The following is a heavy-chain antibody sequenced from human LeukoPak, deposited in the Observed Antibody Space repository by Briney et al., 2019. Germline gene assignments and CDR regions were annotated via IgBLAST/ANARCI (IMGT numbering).Heavy chain of an antibody. J-gene: IGHJ4*02. CDR3: ARVGSSSWSTRYDY. CDR1: GFTFGDYY. Sequence: GGSLRLSCAASGFTFGDYYMSWIRQAPGKGLEWVSYISSSGSTIYYADSVKGRFTISRDNAKNSLYLQMNSLRAEDTAVYYCARVGSSSWSTRYDYWGQGTLVTVSS. V-gene: IGHV3-11*04. CDR2: ISSSGSTI. D-gene: IGHD6-13*01.